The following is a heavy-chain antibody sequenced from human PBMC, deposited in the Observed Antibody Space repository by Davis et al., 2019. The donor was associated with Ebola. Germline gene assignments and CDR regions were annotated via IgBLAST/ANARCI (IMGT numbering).Heavy chain of an antibody. J-gene: IGHJ6*02. D-gene: IGHD1-14*01. CDR2: ISAYNGNT. CDR1: GYRFTTYG. Sequence: ASVKVSCKASGYRFTTYGMHWVRQAPGQGLEWMGWISAYNGNTNYAQKLQGRVTMTTDTSTSTAYMELRSLRSDDTAVYYCARLPESSWVDGMDVWGQGTTVTVSS. V-gene: IGHV1-18*01. CDR3: ARLPESSWVDGMDV.